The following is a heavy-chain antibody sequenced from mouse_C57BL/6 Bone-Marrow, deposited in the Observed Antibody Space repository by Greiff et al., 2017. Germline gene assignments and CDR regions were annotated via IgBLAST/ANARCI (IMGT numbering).Heavy chain of an antibody. V-gene: IGHV1-55*01. CDR3: AREAYDYDGYYAMDY. CDR2: IYPGSGST. Sequence: VQLQQPGAELVKPGASVKMSCKASGYTFTSYWITWVKQRPGQGLEWIGDIYPGSGSTNYNEKFKSKATLTVDTSSSTAYMQLSSLTSEDSAVYYCAREAYDYDGYYAMDYWGQGTSVTVSS. D-gene: IGHD2-4*01. J-gene: IGHJ4*01. CDR1: GYTFTSYW.